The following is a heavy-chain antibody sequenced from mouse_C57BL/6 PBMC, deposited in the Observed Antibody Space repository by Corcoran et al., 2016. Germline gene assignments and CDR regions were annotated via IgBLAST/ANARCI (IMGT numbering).Heavy chain of an antibody. CDR3: ARRHHSTVVCPYAMDY. D-gene: IGHD1-1*01. CDR2: INTYSGVP. CDR1: GYTFTNYG. J-gene: IGHJ4*01. V-gene: IGHV9-3*01. Sequence: QIQLVQSGTELKKSGETVKISCKASGYTFTNYGMSWVKQAPGKGLKWMGWINTYSGVPTYADDFKGRFAFSLETSASTAYLQINNLKNEDTATYFCARRHHSTVVCPYAMDYWGQGTSVTVSS.